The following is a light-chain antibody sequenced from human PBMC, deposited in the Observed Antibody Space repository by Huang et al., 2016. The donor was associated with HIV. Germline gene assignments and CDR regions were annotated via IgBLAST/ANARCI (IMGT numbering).Light chain of an antibody. CDR2: LGS. CDR3: MEALQAPYT. CDR1: QSLRHRNGLNY. J-gene: IGKJ2*01. Sequence: DAVMTQSPLSLPVPPGEPASISCRSSQSLRHRNGLNYLDWYLQKPGQSPQLLFHLGSSRASGVPERFSGGGSGTDFSLNISRVEAEDAGIYYCMEALQAPYTFGQGTKLEI. V-gene: IGKV2-28*01.